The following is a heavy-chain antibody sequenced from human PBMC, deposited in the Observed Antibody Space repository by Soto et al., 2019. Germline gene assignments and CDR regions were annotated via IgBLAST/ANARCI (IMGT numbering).Heavy chain of an antibody. CDR3: AKSARGVYGDFD. V-gene: IGHV3-74*02. D-gene: IGHD4-17*01. Sequence: EVQLVESGGGLVQPGGSLRLSCAASGFTFSNYWIHWVRQAPGKGLVWVSRINSDGTTTNYADSVKGRFTISRDNARNTVFLQMNSLRAEDTAVYYCAKSARGVYGDFDWGQGTLVTGSS. J-gene: IGHJ4*02. CDR2: INSDGTTT. CDR1: GFTFSNYW.